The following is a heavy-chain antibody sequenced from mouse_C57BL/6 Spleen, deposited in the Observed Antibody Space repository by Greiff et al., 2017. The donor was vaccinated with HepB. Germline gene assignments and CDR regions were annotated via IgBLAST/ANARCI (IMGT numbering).Heavy chain of an antibody. Sequence: VQLQQPGAELVRPGSSVKLSCKASGYTFTSYWMDWVKQRPGQGLEWIGNIYPSDSETHYNQKFKDKATLTVDKSSSTAYMQLSSLTSEDSAVYYCARRGLYAMDYWGQGTSVTVSS. V-gene: IGHV1-61*01. CDR3: ARRGLYAMDY. CDR2: IYPSDSET. D-gene: IGHD3-1*01. J-gene: IGHJ4*01. CDR1: GYTFTSYW.